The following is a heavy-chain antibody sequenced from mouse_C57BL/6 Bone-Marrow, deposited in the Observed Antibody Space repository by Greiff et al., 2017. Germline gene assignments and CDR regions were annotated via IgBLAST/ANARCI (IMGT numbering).Heavy chain of an antibody. D-gene: IGHD1-1*01. J-gene: IGHJ2*01. Sequence: EVQLQQSGTVLARPGASVKMSCKTSGYTFTSYWMHWVKQRPGQGLEWIGAIYPGNSDTSYNQKFKGKAKLTAVTSASTAYMELSSLTNEDSAVYYCTRTLVYYGSSYGYWGQGTTLTVSS. V-gene: IGHV1-5*01. CDR2: IYPGNSDT. CDR1: GYTFTSYW. CDR3: TRTLVYYGSSYGY.